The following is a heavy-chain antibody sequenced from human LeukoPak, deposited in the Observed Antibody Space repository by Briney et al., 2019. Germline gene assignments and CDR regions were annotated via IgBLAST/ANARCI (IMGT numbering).Heavy chain of an antibody. V-gene: IGHV3-48*03. J-gene: IGHJ5*02. CDR3: ARDVWFDP. Sequence: GGSLRLSCAASGFTFSGHEMNWVRQPPGKGLEWVSYISSGGSTIYYADSVKGRFTVSRDNAKNSLYLQVNSLRAEDTAPYYCARDVWFDPWGQGTLVTVSS. CDR2: ISSGGSTI. CDR1: GFTFSGHE.